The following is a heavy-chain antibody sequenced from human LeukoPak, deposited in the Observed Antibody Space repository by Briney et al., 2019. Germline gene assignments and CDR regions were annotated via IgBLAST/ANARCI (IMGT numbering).Heavy chain of an antibody. Sequence: SETLSLTCAVYGGSFSGYYWSWIRQPPGKGLEWIGEINHSGSTNYNPSLKRRVTISVDTSKNQFSLKLSSVTAADTAVYYCARLRAVTRSSSWLQVRRRFDYWGQGTLVTVSS. CDR2: INHSGST. CDR1: GGSFSGYY. CDR3: ARLRAVTRSSSWLQVRRRFDY. J-gene: IGHJ4*02. V-gene: IGHV4-34*01. D-gene: IGHD6-13*01.